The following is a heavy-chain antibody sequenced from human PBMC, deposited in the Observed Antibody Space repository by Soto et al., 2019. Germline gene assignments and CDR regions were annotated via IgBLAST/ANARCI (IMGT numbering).Heavy chain of an antibody. Sequence: QVTLKESGPVLVKPTETLTLTCTVSGFSLSNARMGVSWIRQPPGKALEWLAHIFSNDEKSYSTSLKSRLTISKDTSKSQVVLTMTNMDPVDTATYYCARTTYSSGCRNFDYWGQGTLVTVSS. CDR2: IFSNDEK. J-gene: IGHJ4*02. CDR3: ARTTYSSGCRNFDY. D-gene: IGHD6-19*01. CDR1: GFSLSNARMG. V-gene: IGHV2-26*01.